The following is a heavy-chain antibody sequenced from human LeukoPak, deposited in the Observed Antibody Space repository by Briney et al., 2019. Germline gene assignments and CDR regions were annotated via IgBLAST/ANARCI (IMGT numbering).Heavy chain of an antibody. CDR1: GFIFSTYG. CDR3: TKDRAYGQFLWGNDY. CDR2: IRNDGSDK. J-gene: IGHJ4*02. V-gene: IGHV3-30*02. D-gene: IGHD2-21*01. Sequence: GGSLRLSCAASGFIFSTYGMHWVRQASGKGLEWVAFIRNDGSDKYYGVSVKGRFTISRDNSKNTMYLQMNSLRPEDTALYYCTKDRAYGQFLWGNDYWGQGTLVTVSS.